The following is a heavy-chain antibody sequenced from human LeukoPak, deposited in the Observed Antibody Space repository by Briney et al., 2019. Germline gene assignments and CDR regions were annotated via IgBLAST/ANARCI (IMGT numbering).Heavy chain of an antibody. D-gene: IGHD4-17*01. J-gene: IGHJ3*02. CDR1: GGSFSSSTYS. CDR3: ARDPGGEIAFDI. CDR2: ISYSGNI. V-gene: IGHV4-39*07. Sequence: SETLSLTCTVSGGSFSSSTYSWGWIRQPPGKGLEWIGSISYSGNIYYNPSLKSRVTISVDTSKNQFSLTLSSVTAADTAVYYCARDPGGEIAFDIWGQGTMVTVSS.